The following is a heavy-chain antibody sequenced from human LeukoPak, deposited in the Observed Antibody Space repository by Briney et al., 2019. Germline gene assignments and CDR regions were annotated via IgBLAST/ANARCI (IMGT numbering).Heavy chain of an antibody. CDR2: IYHSGST. CDR3: ARDGKRYYDILTGYSPPYMDV. Sequence: SETLSLTCAVSGGSISSSNWWSWVRQPPGKGLEWIGEIYHSGSTNYNPSLKSRVTISVDKSKNQFSLKLSSVTAADTAVYYCARDGKRYYDILTGYSPPYMDVWGKGTTVTISS. V-gene: IGHV4-4*02. CDR1: GGSISSSNW. D-gene: IGHD3-9*01. J-gene: IGHJ6*03.